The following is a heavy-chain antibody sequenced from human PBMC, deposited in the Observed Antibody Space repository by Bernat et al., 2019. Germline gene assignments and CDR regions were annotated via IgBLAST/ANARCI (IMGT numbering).Heavy chain of an antibody. CDR1: GYSFTSYW. D-gene: IGHD3-10*01. V-gene: IGHV5-10-1*03. J-gene: IGHJ4*02. CDR2: IDPSDSYT. Sequence: EVQLVQSGAEVKKPGESLRISCKGSGYSFTSYWISWVRQMPGKGLEWMGRIDPSDSYTNYSPSFQGHVTISADKSISTAYLQWSSLKASDTAMYYCAKGTMVQGVIITPYYFDYWGQGTLVTVSS. CDR3: AKGTMVQGVIITPYYFDY.